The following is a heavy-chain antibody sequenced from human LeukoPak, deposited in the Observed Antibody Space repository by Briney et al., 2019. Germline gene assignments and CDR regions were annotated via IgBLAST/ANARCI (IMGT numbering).Heavy chain of an antibody. D-gene: IGHD5-18*01. J-gene: IGHJ4*02. Sequence: LSETVSLTCTVSGVSISSSSYYWGWIRQPPGKGLEWIGIMHYSGSTYYNPPLKSRVTISVDTSKNQFSLKLSSVTAADTAVYYCARHPYSYGSSDYWGQGTLVSVST. V-gene: IGHV4-39*01. CDR3: ARHPYSYGSSDY. CDR2: MHYSGST. CDR1: GVSISSSSYY.